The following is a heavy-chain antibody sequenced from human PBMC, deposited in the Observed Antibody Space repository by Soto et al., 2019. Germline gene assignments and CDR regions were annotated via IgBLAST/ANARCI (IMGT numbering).Heavy chain of an antibody. D-gene: IGHD6-6*01. CDR3: ARTSRFDY. J-gene: IGHJ4*02. Sequence: QVQLQQWGAGLLKPSETLSLTCAVYGASFSGYYWSWIRQPPGKGLEWIGEINHSGSTNYNPSLKIRFTISVDTSKNQFSRKLSSVAAADTPVYYCARTSRFDYWGQGTLVTVSS. CDR1: GASFSGYY. CDR2: INHSGST. V-gene: IGHV4-34*01.